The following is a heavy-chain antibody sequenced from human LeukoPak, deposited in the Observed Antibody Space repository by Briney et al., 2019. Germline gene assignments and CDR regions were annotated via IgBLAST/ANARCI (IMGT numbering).Heavy chain of an antibody. J-gene: IGHJ6*02. CDR1: GYTLTDYY. CDR2: INPNSGGT. D-gene: IGHD1-26*01. Sequence: ASVKVSCKASGYTLTDYYMHWVRQAPGQGLEWMGRINPNSGGTNYAQKFQGRVTMTRDTSISTVYMELSRLRSDDTAVYYCASPYSGSDLTYYYYGMDVWGQGTTVTVSS. V-gene: IGHV1-2*06. CDR3: ASPYSGSDLTYYYYGMDV.